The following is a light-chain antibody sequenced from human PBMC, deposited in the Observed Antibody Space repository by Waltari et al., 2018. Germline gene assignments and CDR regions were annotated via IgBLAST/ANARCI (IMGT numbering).Light chain of an antibody. V-gene: IGLV2-14*01. Sequence: QSALTQPASVSGSPGQSITISCTGTSSDVGGYNYVSWYQQHPGKAPKLMIYDVTKRPSGVSTRFSGSKSGNTASRTISGLQAEDEADYYCSSFTSSSTLRVFGGGTKLTVL. CDR1: SSDVGGYNY. CDR3: SSFTSSSTLRV. CDR2: DVT. J-gene: IGLJ3*02.